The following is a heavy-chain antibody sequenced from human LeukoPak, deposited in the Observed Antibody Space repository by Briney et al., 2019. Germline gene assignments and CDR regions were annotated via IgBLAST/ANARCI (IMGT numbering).Heavy chain of an antibody. CDR3: AKGLGPLVRGVVPRTYYMDV. CDR1: GFTFSSYG. Sequence: PGGSLRLSCAASGFTFSSYGMHRVRQAPGKGLEWVAFIRLDGSNTYYADSVKGRFKISRDNSKNTVNLQMNSLGVEDTAVYYCAKGLGPLVRGVVPRTYYMDVWGRGTTVTVSS. CDR2: IRLDGSNT. D-gene: IGHD3-10*01. J-gene: IGHJ6*03. V-gene: IGHV3-30*02.